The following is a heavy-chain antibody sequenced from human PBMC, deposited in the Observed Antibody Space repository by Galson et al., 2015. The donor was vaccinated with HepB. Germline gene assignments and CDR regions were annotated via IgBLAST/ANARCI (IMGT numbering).Heavy chain of an antibody. Sequence: SLRLSCAASGFTFSSYEVNWVRQAPGKGLEWVSYISTTGSTTFYADSVKGRFTISRDNAKNSLYLQVNSLRVDDTAVYYCARVSGFWSGYPNLSYYGMDVWGQGTTVTVSS. D-gene: IGHD3-3*01. CDR2: ISTTGSTT. CDR3: ARVSGFWSGYPNLSYYGMDV. CDR1: GFTFSSYE. V-gene: IGHV3-48*03. J-gene: IGHJ6*02.